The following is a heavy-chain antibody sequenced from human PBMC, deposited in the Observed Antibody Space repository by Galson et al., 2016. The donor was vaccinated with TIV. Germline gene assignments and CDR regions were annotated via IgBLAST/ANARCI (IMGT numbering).Heavy chain of an antibody. J-gene: IGHJ4*02. D-gene: IGHD3-16*02. CDR1: GFSFSSFA. CDR2: ISGSGGHT. Sequence: SLRLSCAASGFSFSSFAMSWVRQAPGKGLEWVASISGSGGHTHYGDSVQGRFTISRDDSKNALYLQMNSLRADDMAVYYCAKSLFHTIEFGGLTVIFDYWGQGTLVTISS. CDR3: AKSLFHTIEFGGLTVIFDY. V-gene: IGHV3-23*01.